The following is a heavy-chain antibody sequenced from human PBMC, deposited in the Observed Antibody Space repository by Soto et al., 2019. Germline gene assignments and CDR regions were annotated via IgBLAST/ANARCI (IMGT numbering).Heavy chain of an antibody. CDR3: ARARGGYKTPYYFDY. Sequence: PSETLSLTCTVSGGSISSYYWSWIRQPPGKGLEWIGYIYYSGSTNYNPSLKSRVTISVDTSKNQFSLKLSSVTAADTAVYYCARARGGYKTPYYFDYWGQGTLVTVS. CDR1: GGSISSYY. D-gene: IGHD1-26*01. J-gene: IGHJ4*02. CDR2: IYYSGST. V-gene: IGHV4-59*01.